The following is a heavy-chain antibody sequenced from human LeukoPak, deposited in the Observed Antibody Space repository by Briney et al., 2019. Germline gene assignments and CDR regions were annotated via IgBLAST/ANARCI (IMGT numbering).Heavy chain of an antibody. CDR1: GFTFGSYS. Sequence: PGGSLRLSCAASGFTFGSYSMNWVRQAPGKGLEWVSSISSSSSYIYYADSVKGRFTISRDNAKNSLYLQMNSLRAVDKAVYYCARDVRYCSSTSCPFYWGQGTLVTVSS. J-gene: IGHJ4*02. V-gene: IGHV3-21*01. CDR3: ARDVRYCSSTSCPFY. CDR2: ISSSSSYI. D-gene: IGHD2-2*01.